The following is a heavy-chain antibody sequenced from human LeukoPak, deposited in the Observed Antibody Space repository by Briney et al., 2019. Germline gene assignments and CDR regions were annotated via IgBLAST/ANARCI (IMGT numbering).Heavy chain of an antibody. J-gene: IGHJ4*02. CDR2: ISYDGSNK. CDR1: GFTFSSYA. V-gene: IGHV3-30-3*01. D-gene: IGHD5-24*01. CDR3: ARGRGGDGYNWLCYFDY. Sequence: GGSLRLSCAASGFTFSSYAMHWVRQAPGKGLEWVAVISYDGSNKYYADSVKGRFTISRDNSKNTLYLQMNSLRSEDTAVYYCARGRGGDGYNWLCYFDYWGQGTLVTVS.